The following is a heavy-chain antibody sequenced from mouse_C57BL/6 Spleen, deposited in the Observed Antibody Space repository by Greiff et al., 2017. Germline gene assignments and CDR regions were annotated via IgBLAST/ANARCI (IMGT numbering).Heavy chain of an antibody. V-gene: IGHV1-5*01. D-gene: IGHD1-1*01. CDR1: GYTFTSYW. Sequence: EVQLQQSGTVLARPGASVKMSCKTSGYTFTSYWMHWVKQRPGQGLEWIGAIYPGNSDTTYNQKFKGKAKLTAVTSASTAYMELSSLTNEDSAVYYCTRTTEVATRYFDVWGTGTTVTVSS. CDR3: TRTTEVATRYFDV. J-gene: IGHJ1*03. CDR2: IYPGNSDT.